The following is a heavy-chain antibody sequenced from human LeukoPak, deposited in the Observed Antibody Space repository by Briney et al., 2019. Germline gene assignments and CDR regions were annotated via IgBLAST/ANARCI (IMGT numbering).Heavy chain of an antibody. J-gene: IGHJ6*02. V-gene: IGHV3-48*03. CDR2: ISSSGSTI. Sequence: GGSLRLSCAASGFTFSSYEMNWVRQAPGKELEWVSYISSSGSTIYYADSVKGRFTISRDNAKNSLYLQMNSLRAEDTAVYYCARDGAGVTYYYYGMDVWGQGTTVTVSS. D-gene: IGHD3-16*01. CDR1: GFTFSSYE. CDR3: ARDGAGVTYYYYGMDV.